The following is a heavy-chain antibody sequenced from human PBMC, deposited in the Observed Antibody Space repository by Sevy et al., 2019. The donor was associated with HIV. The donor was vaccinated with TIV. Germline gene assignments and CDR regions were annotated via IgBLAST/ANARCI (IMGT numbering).Heavy chain of an antibody. CDR2: IIPIFGTA. CDR3: AISVVAATPTNYNWFDP. CDR1: GGTFSSYA. D-gene: IGHD2-15*01. J-gene: IGHJ5*02. V-gene: IGHV1-69*13. Sequence: ASVKVSCKASGGTFSSYAISWVRQAPGQGLEWMGGIIPIFGTANYAQKFQGRVTITADESTRTAYMELSSLRSEDTAVYYCAISVVAATPTNYNWFDPWGQGTLVTVSS.